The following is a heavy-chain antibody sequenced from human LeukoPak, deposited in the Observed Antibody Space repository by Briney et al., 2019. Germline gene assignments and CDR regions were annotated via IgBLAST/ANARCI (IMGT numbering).Heavy chain of an antibody. D-gene: IGHD3-22*01. CDR1: GGSISSHY. CDR2: IYYSGST. V-gene: IGHV4-59*11. Sequence: SETLSLTCTESGGSISSHYWSWIREPPGEGLEWIGYIYYSGSTNYNPSLKSRVTISVDTSKNQFSLKLSSVTAADTAVYYCARASVGSGYYYGWFDPWGQGTLVTVSS. J-gene: IGHJ5*02. CDR3: ARASVGSGYYYGWFDP.